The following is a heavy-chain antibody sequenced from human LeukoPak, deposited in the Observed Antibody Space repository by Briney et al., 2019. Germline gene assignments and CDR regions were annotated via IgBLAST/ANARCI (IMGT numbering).Heavy chain of an antibody. CDR2: IRYDGSNK. CDR3: ARLPVYCSSTSCYYDY. V-gene: IGHV3-33*02. Sequence: GGSLRLSCAASEFTFSSYGLHWVRQAPSKGLEWVAFIRYDGSNKYYADSAKGRFTISRDNSKNSLFLQMNSLRAEDTAVYYCARLPVYCSSTSCYYDYWGQGTLVTVSS. J-gene: IGHJ4*02. D-gene: IGHD2-2*01. CDR1: EFTFSSYG.